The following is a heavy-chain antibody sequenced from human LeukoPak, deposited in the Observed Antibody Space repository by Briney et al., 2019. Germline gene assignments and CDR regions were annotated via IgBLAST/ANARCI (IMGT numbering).Heavy chain of an antibody. CDR3: ARANALYCSSTSCLFDY. D-gene: IGHD2-2*01. V-gene: IGHV1-2*02. CDR1: GYTFTGYY. CDR2: INPNSGGT. Sequence: ASEKVSCKASGYTFTGYYMHWVRQAPGQGLEWMAWINPNSGGTYYAQNFHDRITMTRDTSISTAYMELSRLRSDDTAIYYCARANALYCSSTSCLFDYWGQGTLVTVSS. J-gene: IGHJ4*02.